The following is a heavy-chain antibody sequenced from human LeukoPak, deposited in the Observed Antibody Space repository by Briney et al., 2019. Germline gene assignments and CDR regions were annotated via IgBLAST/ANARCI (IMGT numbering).Heavy chain of an antibody. CDR2: ISSSSSYI. J-gene: IGHJ3*02. V-gene: IGHV3-21*01. Sequence: GGSLSLSCAASGFTFSSYAMSWVRQAPGKGLEWVSSISSSSSYICYADSVKGRFTISRDNAKNSLYLQMNSLRAEDTAVYYCAREDAIVGATKDAFDIWGQGTMVTVSS. CDR1: GFTFSSYA. D-gene: IGHD1-26*01. CDR3: AREDAIVGATKDAFDI.